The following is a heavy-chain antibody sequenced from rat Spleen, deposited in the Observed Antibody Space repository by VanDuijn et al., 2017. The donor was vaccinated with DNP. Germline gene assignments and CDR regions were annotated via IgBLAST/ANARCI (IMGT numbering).Heavy chain of an antibody. CDR1: GFTFSSFP. CDR2: ISYDGGIT. J-gene: IGHJ2*01. CDR3: ATQELY. Sequence: EVQLVESGGDLVQPGRSLKLSCAASGFTFSSFPMAWVRQAPKKGLEWVAYISYDGGITNYGDSVKGRFTISRDNAKSTLYLQMDSLRSEDTATYYCATQELYWGQGVMVTVSS. V-gene: IGHV5S10*01.